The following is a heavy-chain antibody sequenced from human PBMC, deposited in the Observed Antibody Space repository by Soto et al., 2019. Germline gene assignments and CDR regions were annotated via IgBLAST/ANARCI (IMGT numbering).Heavy chain of an antibody. D-gene: IGHD3-16*01. CDR1: GGSFRGYY. J-gene: IGHJ3*02. CDR2: INHSGDT. V-gene: IGHV4-34*01. Sequence: QVQLQQWGAGLLKPSETLSLNCAFYGGSFRGYYWTWIRQPPGKGLEWIGEINHSGDTNYNPSLKTRVTMSIDTSKNVFSLRLTSVTAADTAVYYCARGEGITCTSIWGQGTMVTVSS. CDR3: ARGEGITCTSI.